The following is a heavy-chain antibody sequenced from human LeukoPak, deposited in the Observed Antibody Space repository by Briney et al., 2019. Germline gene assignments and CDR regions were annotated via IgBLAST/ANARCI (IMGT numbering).Heavy chain of an antibody. Sequence: TGGSLRLSCAASGFTVSSNYMSWVRQAPGKGLEWVSVIYSGGSTYYADSVKGRFTISRDNSKNTLYLQMNSLRAEDTAVYYCASTFRHVRNYNYYMDVWGKGTTVSISS. D-gene: IGHD2/OR15-2a*01. V-gene: IGHV3-53*01. CDR3: ASTFRHVRNYNYYMDV. CDR2: IYSGGST. CDR1: GFTVSSNY. J-gene: IGHJ6*03.